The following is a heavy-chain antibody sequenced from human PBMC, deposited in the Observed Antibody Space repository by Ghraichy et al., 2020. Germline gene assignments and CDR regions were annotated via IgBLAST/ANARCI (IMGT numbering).Heavy chain of an antibody. Sequence: SETLSLTCTVSGGSISSSFYYWGWIRQPPGKGLEWIGNIFYSGSTYYNPSLKSRVTISVDTSKNQFSLKLSSVTAADTAVYYCARHYYCDSSGYYDYWGQGTLVTVSS. D-gene: IGHD3-22*01. CDR3: ARHYYCDSSGYYDY. V-gene: IGHV4-39*01. J-gene: IGHJ4*02. CDR1: GGSISSSFYY. CDR2: IFYSGST.